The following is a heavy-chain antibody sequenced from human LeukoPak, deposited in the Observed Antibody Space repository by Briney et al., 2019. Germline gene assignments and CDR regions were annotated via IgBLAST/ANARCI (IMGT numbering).Heavy chain of an antibody. Sequence: PSETLSLTCTVSDDSISSHYWSWIRQPAGKGLEWMGRIHISGSANYNPSLNSRVTMSVDTSKNQFSLKLSSVTAADTAVYYCATSTETVGPWGQGTLVTVSS. CDR1: DDSISSHY. V-gene: IGHV4-4*07. J-gene: IGHJ5*02. CDR2: IHISGSA. D-gene: IGHD1-14*01. CDR3: ATSTETVGP.